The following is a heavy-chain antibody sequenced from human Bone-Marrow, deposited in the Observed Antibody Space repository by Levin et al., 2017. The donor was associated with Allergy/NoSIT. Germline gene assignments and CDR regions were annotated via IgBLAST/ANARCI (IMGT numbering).Heavy chain of an antibody. CDR2: TSYDGRHY. V-gene: IGHV3-30*18. Sequence: GESLKISCAASGFIFSDYGMHWIRQAPGKGPEWVAFTSYDGRHYQYADSVRGRFTISRDNPKNTLHLQMHSLRAEDTAVYYCAKDPTVTASEDFQHWGQGTLVTVSS. CDR1: GFIFSDYG. J-gene: IGHJ1*01. CDR3: AKDPTVTASEDFQH. D-gene: IGHD4-17*01.